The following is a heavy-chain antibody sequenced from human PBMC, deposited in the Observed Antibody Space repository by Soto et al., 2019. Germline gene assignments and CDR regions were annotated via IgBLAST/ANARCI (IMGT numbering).Heavy chain of an antibody. V-gene: IGHV4-59*08. J-gene: IGHJ3*02. Sequence: SETLSLTCTVSGGSISSYYWSWIRQPPGKGLEWIGYIYYSGSTNYNPSLKSRVTISVDTSKNQFSLKLSSVTAADTAVYYCARRDYISVDDAFDIWGQGTMVTVSS. CDR1: GGSISSYY. CDR3: ARRDYISVDDAFDI. CDR2: IYYSGST. D-gene: IGHD4-4*01.